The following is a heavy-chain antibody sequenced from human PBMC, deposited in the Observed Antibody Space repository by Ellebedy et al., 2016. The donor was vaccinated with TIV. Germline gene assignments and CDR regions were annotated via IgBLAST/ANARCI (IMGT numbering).Heavy chain of an antibody. Sequence: GESLKISCAASGFTFSNFAMNWVRQAPGKGLEWVSSLSGSGGSTYYADSVKGRFTISRDNAKNSLYLQVNSLRVEDTAVYYCARVRGGWYLDLWGQGTLVTVSS. J-gene: IGHJ4*02. V-gene: IGHV3-23*01. CDR3: ARVRGGWYLDL. D-gene: IGHD6-19*01. CDR2: LSGSGGST. CDR1: GFTFSNFA.